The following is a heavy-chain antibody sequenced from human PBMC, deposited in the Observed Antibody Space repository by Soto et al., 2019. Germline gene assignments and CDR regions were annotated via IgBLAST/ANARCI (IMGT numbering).Heavy chain of an antibody. CDR1: GGSISSSSYY. Sequence: QLQLQESGPGLVKPSETLSLTCTVSGGSISSSSYYWGWIRQPPGKGLEWIGSIYYSGSTYYNPSLKSRVTISVDTSKNHFSLKLTSVTAADTAVYYCARHLNPGYYYYGMDVWGQGTTVTVSS. CDR3: ARHLNPGYYYYGMDV. J-gene: IGHJ6*02. V-gene: IGHV4-39*01. CDR2: IYYSGST.